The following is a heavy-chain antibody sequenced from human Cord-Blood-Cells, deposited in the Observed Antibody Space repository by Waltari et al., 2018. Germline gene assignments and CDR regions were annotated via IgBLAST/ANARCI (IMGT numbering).Heavy chain of an antibody. CDR3: ARGVISSSPPQD. V-gene: IGHV3-33*01. Sequence: QVQLVESGGGVVQPGRSLRLSCAASGFTFSSYGMHWVRQAPGKGLEWVAVIWYDGSNKYYADSVKGRFTISRDNSKNTLYLQMNSLRAEDTAVYYCARGVISSSPPQDWGQGTLVTVSS. CDR2: IWYDGSNK. J-gene: IGHJ4*02. CDR1: GFTFSSYG. D-gene: IGHD6-13*01.